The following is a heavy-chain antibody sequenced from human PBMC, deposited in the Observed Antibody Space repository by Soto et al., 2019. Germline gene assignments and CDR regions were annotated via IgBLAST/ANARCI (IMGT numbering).Heavy chain of an antibody. D-gene: IGHD6-19*01. CDR2: INAGNGNT. V-gene: IGHV1-3*01. J-gene: IGHJ4*02. CDR3: ARERIAVPWPLDY. CDR1: GYTFTSYA. Sequence: ASVKVSCKASGYTFTSYAMHWVRQAPGQRLEWMGWINAGNGNTKYSQKFQGRVTITRDTSASTAYMELSSLRSEDTAVYYCARERIAVPWPLDYWGQGTLVTVSS.